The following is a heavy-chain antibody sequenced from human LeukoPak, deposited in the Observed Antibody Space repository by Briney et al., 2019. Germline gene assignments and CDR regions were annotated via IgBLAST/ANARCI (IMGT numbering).Heavy chain of an antibody. CDR1: GGSISSYY. J-gene: IGHJ4*02. Sequence: TSETLSLTCTVSGGSISSYYWSWIRQPPGKGLEWIGYIYYSGSTNYNPSLKSRVTISVDTSKNQFSLRLCSVTAADTAVYFCARAGSIYGWFDYWGQGTLVTVSS. CDR2: IYYSGST. V-gene: IGHV4-59*01. CDR3: ARAGSIYGWFDY. D-gene: IGHD5-18*01.